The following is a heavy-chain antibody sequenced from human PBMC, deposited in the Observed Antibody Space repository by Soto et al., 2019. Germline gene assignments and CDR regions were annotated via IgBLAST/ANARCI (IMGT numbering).Heavy chain of an antibody. Sequence: EVQLLESGGGLVQPGGSLRLSCAASGFTFSSHAMSWVRQAPGKGLEWVSTIRGSGGSTYYADSVKGRFTISRDNSKNTLYLQRSSLRAEDTDVYYCAKDDDKAYWGQGTLVTVSS. CDR2: IRGSGGST. CDR1: GFTFSSHA. CDR3: AKDDDKAY. V-gene: IGHV3-23*01. J-gene: IGHJ4*02. D-gene: IGHD3-22*01.